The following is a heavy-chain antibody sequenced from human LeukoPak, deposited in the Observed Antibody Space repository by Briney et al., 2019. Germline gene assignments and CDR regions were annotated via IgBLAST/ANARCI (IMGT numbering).Heavy chain of an antibody. D-gene: IGHD3-22*01. Sequence: GGSLRLSCAASGFTFTNYQMNWVRQAPGKGLEWVSYISSSGSTIYYADSVKGRFTISRDNAKNSLYLQMNSLRAEDTAVYYCARVMDYDSRGYYLGAAFDIWGQGTIVTISS. V-gene: IGHV3-48*03. CDR3: ARVMDYDSRGYYLGAAFDI. CDR2: ISSSGSTI. CDR1: GFTFTNYQ. J-gene: IGHJ3*02.